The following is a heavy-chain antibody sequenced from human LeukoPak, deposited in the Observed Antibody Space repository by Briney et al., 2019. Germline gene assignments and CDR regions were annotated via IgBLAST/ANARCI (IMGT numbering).Heavy chain of an antibody. CDR2: LSGTGSRT. V-gene: IGHV3-23*01. CDR1: GFTFSSYA. Sequence: GGSLRLSCAASGFTFSSYAMSWVRQAPGKGLEWVSALSGTGSRTYYADSVKGRFTISRDNSKHTLYLQMNSLRAEDTAAYYCAKTEWELPSAEFFQHWGQGTLVTVSS. J-gene: IGHJ1*01. CDR3: AKTEWELPSAEFFQH. D-gene: IGHD1-26*01.